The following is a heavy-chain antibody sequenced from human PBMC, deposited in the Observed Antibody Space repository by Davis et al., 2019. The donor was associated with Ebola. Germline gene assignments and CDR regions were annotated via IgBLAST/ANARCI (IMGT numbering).Heavy chain of an antibody. CDR1: GGSVSSVGYS. Sequence: SETLSLTCAVSGGSVSSVGYSWNWIRQPPGKGLEWIGEINHSGSTNYNPSLKSRVTISVDTSKNQFSLKLSSVTAADTAVYYCARDSRWLVPGTYYYYGMDVWGQGTTVTVSS. D-gene: IGHD6-19*01. CDR2: INHSGST. CDR3: ARDSRWLVPGTYYYYGMDV. J-gene: IGHJ6*02. V-gene: IGHV4-61*08.